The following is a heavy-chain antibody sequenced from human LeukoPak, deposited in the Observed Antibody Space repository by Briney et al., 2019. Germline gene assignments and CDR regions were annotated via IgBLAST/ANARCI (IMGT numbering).Heavy chain of an antibody. V-gene: IGHV3-7*01. Sequence: PGGSLRLSCAASGFTFSSYWMSWGRQAPGKGLEWVANIKQDGSEKYYVDSVKGRFTISRDNAKNSLYLQMNSLRAEDTAVYYCARDPTPQLLQTWGQGTLVTVSS. D-gene: IGHD2-2*01. CDR2: IKQDGSEK. J-gene: IGHJ5*02. CDR1: GFTFSSYW. CDR3: ARDPTPQLLQT.